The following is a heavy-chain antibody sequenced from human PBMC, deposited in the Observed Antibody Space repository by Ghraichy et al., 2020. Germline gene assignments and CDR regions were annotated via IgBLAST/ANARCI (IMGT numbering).Heavy chain of an antibody. CDR3: VKRPGIAARSYFGF. J-gene: IGHJ4*02. CDR2: ITGSGGDT. CDR1: GFTFSSYA. D-gene: IGHD6-6*01. Sequence: GGSLRLSCAASGFTFSSYAMTWVRQAPGKGLEWVSSITGSGGDTYYADSVKGRFTISRDNSKNTMYLQMNSLRAEDTAIYYCVKRPGIAARSYFGFWGQGTLVTVSS. V-gene: IGHV3-23*01.